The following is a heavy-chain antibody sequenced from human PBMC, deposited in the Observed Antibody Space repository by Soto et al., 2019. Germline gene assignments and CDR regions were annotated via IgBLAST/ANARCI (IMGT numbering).Heavy chain of an antibody. J-gene: IGHJ4*02. CDR3: AKDDYTYNWNYEEAGTIG. CDR1: GFTFSSYA. V-gene: IGHV3-23*01. D-gene: IGHD1-7*01. CDR2: ISGSGGST. Sequence: EVQLLESGGGLVQPGGSLRLSCAASGFTFSSYAMSWVRQAPGKGLEWVSAISGSGGSTYYADSVKGRFTISRDNSKNTLYLQMNSLRAEDTAVYYCAKDDYTYNWNYEEAGTIGWGQGTLVTVSS.